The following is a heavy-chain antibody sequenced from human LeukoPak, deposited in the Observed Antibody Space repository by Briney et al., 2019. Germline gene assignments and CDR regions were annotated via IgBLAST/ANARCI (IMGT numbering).Heavy chain of an antibody. CDR3: ARSDVLRFLEWSNGMDV. V-gene: IGHV1-2*02. CDR1: GYTFTGYY. CDR2: INPNGGGT. Sequence: GASVKVSCKASGYTFTGYYMHWVRQAPGQGLEWMGWINPNGGGTNYAKKFQGRVAMTRDTSISTAYMELSRLRSDDTAVYYCARSDVLRFLEWSNGMDVWGQGTTVTVSS. J-gene: IGHJ6*02. D-gene: IGHD3-3*01.